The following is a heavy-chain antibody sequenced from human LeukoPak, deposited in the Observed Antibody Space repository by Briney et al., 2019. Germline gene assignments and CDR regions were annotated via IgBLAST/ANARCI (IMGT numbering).Heavy chain of an antibody. CDR2: IYFSGNT. D-gene: IGHD6-19*01. Sequence: SETLSLTCTVSGYSISSGYYWGWIRQPPGKGLQWIGSIYFSGNTDYNPSLKSRVTISIDTSKNQFSLKLTSVTAADTAVYYCARQVAGIGLYYFDYWGQGTLVTVSS. CDR1: GYSISSGYY. J-gene: IGHJ4*02. V-gene: IGHV4-38-2*02. CDR3: ARQVAGIGLYYFDY.